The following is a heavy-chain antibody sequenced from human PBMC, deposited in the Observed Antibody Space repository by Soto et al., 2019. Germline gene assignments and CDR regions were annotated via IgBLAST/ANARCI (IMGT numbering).Heavy chain of an antibody. CDR3: ARDRSRDGYNYRAFDI. CDR2: IIPIFGTA. D-gene: IGHD5-12*01. J-gene: IGHJ3*02. CDR1: GGTFSSYA. Sequence: QVQLVQSGAEVKKPGSSVKVSCKASGGTFSSYAISWVRQAPGQGLEWMGGIIPIFGTANYAQKFQGRVTITTDESTSTAYMELSSLRSEDTAVYYCARDRSRDGYNYRAFDIWGQGTMVTVSS. V-gene: IGHV1-69*01.